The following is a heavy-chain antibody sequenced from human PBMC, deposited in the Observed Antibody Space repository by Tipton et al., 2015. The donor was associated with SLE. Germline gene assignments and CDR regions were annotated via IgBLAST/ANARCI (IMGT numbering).Heavy chain of an antibody. V-gene: IGHV4-39*07. J-gene: IGHJ3*02. CDR1: GGSISSSSYY. CDR2: IYHSGST. CDR3: ARGQGDAFDI. Sequence: TLSLTCTVSGGSISSSSYYWGWIRQPPGKGLEWIGEIYHSGSTNYNPSLKSRVTISVDKSKNQFSLKLSSVTAADTAVYYCARGQGDAFDIWGQGTMVTVSS.